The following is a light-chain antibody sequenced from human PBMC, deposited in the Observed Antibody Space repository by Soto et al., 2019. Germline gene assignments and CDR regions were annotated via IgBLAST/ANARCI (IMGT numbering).Light chain of an antibody. CDR3: QQYYRTAGWT. CDR2: WAS. Sequence: DIVMTQSPDSLAVSLGERATINCKSSQSVLYSPNNKNYLAWYQQKPGQPPKLLIYWASTRESGVPDRFSGSGSGTDFTLTISSLQAEDVAVYYCQQYYRTAGWTFGQGTKVEIK. CDR1: QSVLYSPNNKNY. J-gene: IGKJ1*01. V-gene: IGKV4-1*01.